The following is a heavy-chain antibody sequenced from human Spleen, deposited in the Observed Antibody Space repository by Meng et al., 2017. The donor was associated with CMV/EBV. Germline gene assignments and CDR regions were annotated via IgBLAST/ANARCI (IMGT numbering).Heavy chain of an antibody. V-gene: IGHV3-49*04. CDR3: TRTWLTGDTYYFDY. D-gene: IGHD7-27*01. CDR2: IRSKSYGGTT. J-gene: IGHJ4*02. CDR1: RFAFGDYA. Sequence: GESLKISCAASRFAFGDYAMSWVRQAPGKGLEWVSFIRSKSYGGTTLYAASVKGRFTTSRDDSKGVAYLQMNSLRTEDTAMYYCTRTWLTGDTYYFDYWGQGTLVTVSS.